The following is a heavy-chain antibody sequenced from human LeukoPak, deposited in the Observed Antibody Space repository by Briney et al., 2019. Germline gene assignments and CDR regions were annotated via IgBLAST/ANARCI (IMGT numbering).Heavy chain of an antibody. CDR1: GYTLTEIS. J-gene: IGHJ4*02. Sequence: ASVKVSCKVSGYTLTEISMHWVRQAPGKGLEWMGGFDPEDGETVHAEKFQGRVTMTEDTSTDTGYMELTSLRSEDTAVYYCAVYGSGGYYNVPQELRFWGQGTLVTVSS. CDR3: AVYGSGGYYNVPQELRF. D-gene: IGHD3-10*01. CDR2: FDPEDGET. V-gene: IGHV1-24*01.